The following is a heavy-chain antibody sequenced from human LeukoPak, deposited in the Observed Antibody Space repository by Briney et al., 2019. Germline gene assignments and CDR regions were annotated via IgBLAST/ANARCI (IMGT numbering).Heavy chain of an antibody. J-gene: IGHJ4*02. D-gene: IGHD6-19*01. Sequence: SETLSLTCSVSGGSISRTSCYWGWIRQPPGKGLEWIGGIYYTGSTYYYPSLKSRVTISVDTSKNQFSLKLSSVTAADTAVYYCARDYRPIAVAGNWGQGTLVTVSS. CDR1: GGSISRTSCY. V-gene: IGHV4-39*07. CDR2: IYYTGST. CDR3: ARDYRPIAVAGN.